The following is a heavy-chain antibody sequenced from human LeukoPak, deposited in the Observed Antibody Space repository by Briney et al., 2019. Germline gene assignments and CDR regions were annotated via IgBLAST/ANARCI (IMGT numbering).Heavy chain of an antibody. J-gene: IGHJ4*02. CDR1: GFTVSSNY. Sequence: GGSLRLSCAASGFTVSSNYMSWVRQAPGKGLEWVSVIYSGGSTYYADSVKGRFTISRDNSKNTLYLQMNSLRAEDTAVYYCARPQPNYYDSSGYYSRGYFDYWGQGTLVTVSS. V-gene: IGHV3-53*01. D-gene: IGHD3-22*01. CDR2: IYSGGST. CDR3: ARPQPNYYDSSGYYSRGYFDY.